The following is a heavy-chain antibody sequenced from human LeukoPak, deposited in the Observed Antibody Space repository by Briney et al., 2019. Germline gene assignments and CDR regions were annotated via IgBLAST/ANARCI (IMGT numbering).Heavy chain of an antibody. Sequence: GGSLRLSCAASGFTFSRYAVSYLRQAPGKGLEWVAAISDDFGTYHSDSVKGRFTISRDNSRNTLYLQMTSLRAEDTAVYYCARGNSGHCSGATCYALDYWGQGTLVTVSS. CDR3: ARGNSGHCSGATCYALDY. D-gene: IGHD2-2*01. V-gene: IGHV3-23*01. J-gene: IGHJ4*02. CDR1: GFTFSRYA. CDR2: ISDDFGT.